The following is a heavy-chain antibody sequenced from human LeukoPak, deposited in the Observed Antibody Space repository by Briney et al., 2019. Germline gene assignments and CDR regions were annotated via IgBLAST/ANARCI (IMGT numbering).Heavy chain of an antibody. CDR2: IYDSRST. J-gene: IGHJ3*02. CDR1: GGSISSTSYY. CDR3: ARDPYDAFDI. V-gene: IGHV4-39*07. Sequence: SETLSLTCTVSGGSISSTSYYWGWIRRPPGKGLEWIGSIYDSRSTYYNPSLKSRVTISVDTSKNQFSLKLSSVTAADTAVYYCARDPYDAFDIWGQGTMVTVS.